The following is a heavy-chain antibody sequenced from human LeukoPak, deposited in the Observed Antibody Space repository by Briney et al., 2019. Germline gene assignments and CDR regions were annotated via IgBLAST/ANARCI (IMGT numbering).Heavy chain of an antibody. CDR1: GFTFSSFG. V-gene: IGHV3-30*02. CDR3: AKDLNYYDSSGYSPFDY. D-gene: IGHD3-22*01. Sequence: GGSLRLSCAASGFTFSSFGMHWVRQAPGKGLEWVAVIWSDGNNKYYADSVKGRFTISRDNSKNTLYLQMNSLRAEDTAVYYCAKDLNYYDSSGYSPFDYWGQGTLVTVSS. CDR2: IWSDGNNK. J-gene: IGHJ4*02.